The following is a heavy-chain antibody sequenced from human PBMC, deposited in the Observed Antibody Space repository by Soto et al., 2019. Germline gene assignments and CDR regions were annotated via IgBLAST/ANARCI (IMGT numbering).Heavy chain of an antibody. Sequence: ASVKVSCKASGYTFTSYGISWVRQAPGQGLEWMGWISAYNGNTNYAQKLQGRVTMTTDTSTSTAYMELRSLRSDDTAVYYCARMATYYDILTGYYSENWFDPWGQGTLVTVS. CDR2: ISAYNGNT. D-gene: IGHD3-9*01. V-gene: IGHV1-18*01. CDR1: GYTFTSYG. CDR3: ARMATYYDILTGYYSENWFDP. J-gene: IGHJ5*02.